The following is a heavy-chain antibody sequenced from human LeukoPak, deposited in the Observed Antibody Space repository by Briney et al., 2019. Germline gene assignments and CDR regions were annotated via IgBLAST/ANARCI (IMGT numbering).Heavy chain of an antibody. CDR2: ISYDGSNK. CDR3: AIGRYYYDSSGYYRGYYFDY. CDR1: GFTFSSYA. D-gene: IGHD3-22*01. Sequence: GGSMRLSCAAAGFTFSSYAMHWVRQAPGEGLEWVAVISYDGSNKYYADSVKGRFTISRDNSKNTLYMQMNSLRAEDTAVYYCAIGRYYYDSSGYYRGYYFDYWGQGTLVTVSS. V-gene: IGHV3-30-3*01. J-gene: IGHJ4*02.